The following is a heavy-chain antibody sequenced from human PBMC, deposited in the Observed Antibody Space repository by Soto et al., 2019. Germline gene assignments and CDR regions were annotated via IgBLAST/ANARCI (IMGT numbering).Heavy chain of an antibody. CDR2: IYHSGST. V-gene: IGHV4-4*02. D-gene: IGHD2-8*01. CDR1: SGSISSSNW. Sequence: PSETLSLTCAVSSGSISSSNWWSWVRQPPGKGLEWIGEIYHSGSTNYNPSLKSRVTISVDKSKNQFSLKLSSVTAADTAVYYCARGMRSLGYCTNGVCYIGRWFDPWGQGTLVTVSS. CDR3: ARGMRSLGYCTNGVCYIGRWFDP. J-gene: IGHJ5*02.